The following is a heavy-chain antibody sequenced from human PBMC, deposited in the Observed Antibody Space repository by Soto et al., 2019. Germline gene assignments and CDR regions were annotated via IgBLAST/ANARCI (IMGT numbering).Heavy chain of an antibody. CDR1: GGSFSGYY. Sequence: ETLSLTCAVYGGSFSGYYWSWIRQPPGKGLEWIGEINHSGSTNYNPSLKSRVTISVDTSKNQFSLKLSSVTAADTAVYYCARRSSGYDFWGGYSTYFDYWGQGTLVTVSS. V-gene: IGHV4-34*01. CDR2: INHSGST. J-gene: IGHJ4*02. CDR3: ARRSSGYDFWGGYSTYFDY. D-gene: IGHD3-3*01.